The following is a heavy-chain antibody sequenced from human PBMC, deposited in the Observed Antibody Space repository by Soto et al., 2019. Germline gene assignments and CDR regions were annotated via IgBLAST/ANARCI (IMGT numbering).Heavy chain of an antibody. V-gene: IGHV1-24*01. D-gene: IGHD3-3*01. Sequence: GASVRVSCKVSGYTLTEFSMHWVRQAPGQGLEWMGGFDPEDGETVYAQKFQGRVTMTEDTSTDTAYMELSSLRSEDTAVYYCATDGGVLRFFEWPFDAFDIWGEGTMVTVSS. J-gene: IGHJ3*02. CDR2: FDPEDGET. CDR1: GYTLTEFS. CDR3: ATDGGVLRFFEWPFDAFDI.